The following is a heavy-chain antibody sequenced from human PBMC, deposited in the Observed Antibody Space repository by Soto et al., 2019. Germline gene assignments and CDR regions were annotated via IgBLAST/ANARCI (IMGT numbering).Heavy chain of an antibody. CDR3: AKALVYYYDSSGYYDLCMDG. D-gene: IGHD3-22*01. J-gene: IGHJ6*02. V-gene: IGHV1-24*01. CDR1: GYTLTELS. Sequence: ASVKVSCKVSGYTLTELSMHWVRQAPGKGLEWMGGFDPEDGETIYAQKFQGRVTMTEDTSTDTAYMELSSLRSEDTAVYYCAKALVYYYDSSGYYDLCMDGWAQGTTVTVSS. CDR2: FDPEDGET.